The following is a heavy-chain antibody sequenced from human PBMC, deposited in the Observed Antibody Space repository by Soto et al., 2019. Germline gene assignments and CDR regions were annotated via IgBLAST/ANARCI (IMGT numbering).Heavy chain of an antibody. V-gene: IGHV3-21*01. CDR1: GFTFSSYS. CDR3: ARDQDYGDYYFDY. D-gene: IGHD4-17*01. J-gene: IGHJ4*02. CDR2: ISSSSSYI. Sequence: GGSLRLSCAASGFTFSSYSMNWVRQAPGKGLEWVSSISSSSSYIYYADSVKGRFTISRDNAKNSLYLQMNSLRAEDTAVYYCARDQDYGDYYFDYWGQGTLVTVSS.